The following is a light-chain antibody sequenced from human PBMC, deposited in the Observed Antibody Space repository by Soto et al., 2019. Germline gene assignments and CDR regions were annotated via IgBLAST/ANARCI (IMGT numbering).Light chain of an antibody. J-gene: IGKJ5*01. CDR1: QSVTSN. V-gene: IGKV3-15*01. CDR3: QQYNNWPPIT. CDR2: GAS. Sequence: ENVLTQSPGSRSLSPGERATHFCRASQSVTSNYVAWYQQKPGQAPRLLIYGASTRATGIPARFSGSGSGTEFTLTISSLQSEDFAVYYCQQYNNWPPITFGQGTRLEIK.